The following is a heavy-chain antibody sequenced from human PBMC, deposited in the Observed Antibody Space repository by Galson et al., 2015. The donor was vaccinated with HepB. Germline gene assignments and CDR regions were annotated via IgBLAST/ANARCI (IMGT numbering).Heavy chain of an antibody. D-gene: IGHD3-3*01. CDR2: IKQDGSEK. CDR3: ARDTTTYYDFWSGQGGYFDL. J-gene: IGHJ2*01. V-gene: IGHV3-7*03. CDR1: GFTFSSYW. Sequence: SLRLSCAASGFTFSSYWMSWVRQAPGKGLEWAANIKQDGSEKYYVDSVKGRFTISRDNAKNSLYLQMNSLRAEDTAVYYCARDTTTYYDFWSGQGGYFDLWG.